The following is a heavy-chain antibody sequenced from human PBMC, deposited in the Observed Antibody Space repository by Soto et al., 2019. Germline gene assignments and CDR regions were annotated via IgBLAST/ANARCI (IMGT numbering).Heavy chain of an antibody. J-gene: IGHJ6*03. Sequence: SETLSLTCTVSGGSISSNYYYWGRIPPPPGKGLEWIGSIYYSGSTYYNPSLESRVTISVDTSKNQFSLKLSSVTAADTAVYYCARPVVAARHRHYMDVWGKGTTVTVSS. V-gene: IGHV4-39*01. D-gene: IGHD2-15*01. CDR2: IYYSGST. CDR1: GGSISSNYYY. CDR3: ARPVVAARHRHYMDV.